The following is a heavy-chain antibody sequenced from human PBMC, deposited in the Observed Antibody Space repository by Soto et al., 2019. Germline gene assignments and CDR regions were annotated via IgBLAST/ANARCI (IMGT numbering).Heavy chain of an antibody. CDR2: INSDGSST. CDR3: ARDRSYYDSSGSYSPPY. CDR1: GFTFSSYW. V-gene: IGHV3-74*01. D-gene: IGHD3-22*01. J-gene: IGHJ4*02. Sequence: GGSLRLSCAASGFTFSSYWMHWVRQTPGKGLVWVSRINSDGSSTSYADSVKGRFTISRDNAKNTLYLQMNSLRAEDTAVYYCARDRSYYDSSGSYSPPYWGQGTLVTVSS.